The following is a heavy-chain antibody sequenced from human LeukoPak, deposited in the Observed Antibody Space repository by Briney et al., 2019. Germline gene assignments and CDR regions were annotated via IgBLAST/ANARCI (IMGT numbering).Heavy chain of an antibody. CDR2: IYYSGST. J-gene: IGHJ6*02. V-gene: IGHV4-39*01. CDR1: GGSISSSSYY. CDR3: ARHMEYYGSGSYLYGMDV. Sequence: KPSETLSLTCTVSGGSISSSSYYWGWIRQPPGKGLEWIGSIYYSGSTYYNPSLKSRVTISVDTSKNQFSLKLSSVTAADTAVYYCARHMEYYGSGSYLYGMDVWGQGTTVTVSS. D-gene: IGHD3-10*01.